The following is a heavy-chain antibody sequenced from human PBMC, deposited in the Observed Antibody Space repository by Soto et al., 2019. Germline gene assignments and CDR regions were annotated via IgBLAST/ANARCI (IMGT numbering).Heavy chain of an antibody. D-gene: IGHD6-19*01. CDR1: GGSISRSNW. CDR3: ARVSGIAVAGGGY. J-gene: IGHJ4*02. V-gene: IGHV4-4*02. CDR2: IYHSGRP. Sequence: QVQLQESGPGLVKPSGTLSLTCAVSGGSISRSNWWSWVRQPPGKGLEWIGEIYHSGRPNYNPSIKSRVTISVDQSKNQYPLKLSSVTAADTAVYYCARVSGIAVAGGGYWGQGTLVTVSS.